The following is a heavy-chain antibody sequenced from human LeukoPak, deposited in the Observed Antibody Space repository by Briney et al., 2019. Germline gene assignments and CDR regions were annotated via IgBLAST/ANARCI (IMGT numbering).Heavy chain of an antibody. CDR3: ARGPTRYCSSTSCYNAFDI. CDR1: GYTFTGYY. Sequence: ASVKVSCKASGYTFTGYYMHRVRQAPGQGLEWMGWINPNSGGTNYAQKFQGWVTMTRDTSISTAYMELSRLRSDDTAVYYCARGPTRYCSSTSCYNAFDIWGQGTMVTVSS. D-gene: IGHD2-2*02. V-gene: IGHV1-2*04. CDR2: INPNSGGT. J-gene: IGHJ3*02.